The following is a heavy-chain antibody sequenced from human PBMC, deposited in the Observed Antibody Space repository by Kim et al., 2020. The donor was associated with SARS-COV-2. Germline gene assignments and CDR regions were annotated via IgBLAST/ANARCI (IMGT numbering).Heavy chain of an antibody. Sequence: PGSVKGRFTISSETANNSLYLQMTSLRAGDTAVYYCARAYGDYGAYYFDYWGQGTLVTVSS. V-gene: IGHV3-13*01. J-gene: IGHJ4*02. D-gene: IGHD4-17*01. CDR3: ARAYGDYGAYYFDY.